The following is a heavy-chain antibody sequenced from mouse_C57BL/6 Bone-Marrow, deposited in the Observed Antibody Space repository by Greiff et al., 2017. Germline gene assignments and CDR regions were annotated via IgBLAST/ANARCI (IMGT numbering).Heavy chain of an antibody. Sequence: EVMLVESGPGMVKPSQSLSLTCTVTGYSITSGYDWHWIRHFPGNKLEWMGYISYSGSTNYNPSLKSRISITHDTSKNHFFLKLNSVTTEDTATYYCARDHAPFTTVVGNYWYFDVWGTGTTVTVSS. CDR2: ISYSGST. CDR3: ARDHAPFTTVVGNYWYFDV. J-gene: IGHJ1*03. V-gene: IGHV3-1*01. CDR1: GYSITSGYD. D-gene: IGHD1-1*01.